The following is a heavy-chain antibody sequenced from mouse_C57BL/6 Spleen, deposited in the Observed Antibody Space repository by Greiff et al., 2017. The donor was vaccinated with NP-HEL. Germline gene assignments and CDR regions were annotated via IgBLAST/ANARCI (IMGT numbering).Heavy chain of an antibody. CDR2: IYPGDGDT. V-gene: IGHV1-82*01. CDR1: GYAFSSSW. Sequence: QVQLQQSGPELVKPGASVKISCKASGYAFSSSWMNWVKQRPGKGLEWIGRIYPGDGDTNYNGKFKGKATLTADKSSSTAYMQLSSLTSEDSAVYFCARDYGSSYTYAMDYWGQGTSVTVSS. D-gene: IGHD1-1*01. CDR3: ARDYGSSYTYAMDY. J-gene: IGHJ4*01.